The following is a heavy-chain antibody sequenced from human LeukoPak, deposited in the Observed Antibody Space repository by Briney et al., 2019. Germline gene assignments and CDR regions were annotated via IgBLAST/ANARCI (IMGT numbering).Heavy chain of an antibody. Sequence: SQTLSLPCTVSGRPISRGGYYWTTIPLHPGKGLDSFGNIYYSGSTYYNPSLTSRVTISVDTSKNEFSLKLSSVTAADTAVYYCARGVGFFTMVRGVIMSDNWFDPWGQGTLVTVSS. D-gene: IGHD3-10*01. V-gene: IGHV4-31*03. CDR2: IYYSGST. J-gene: IGHJ5*02. CDR3: ARGVGFFTMVRGVIMSDNWFDP. CDR1: GRPISRGGYY.